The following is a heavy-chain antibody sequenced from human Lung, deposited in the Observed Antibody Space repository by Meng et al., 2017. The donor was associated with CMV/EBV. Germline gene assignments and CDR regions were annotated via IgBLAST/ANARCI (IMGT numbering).Heavy chain of an antibody. CDR1: GFTFSSYA. D-gene: IGHD2-2*01. V-gene: IGHV3-23*01. Sequence: GGSXRLSCAASGFTFSSYAMSWVRQAPGKGLEWVSAISGSGGSTYYADSVKGRFTISRDNSKNTLYVQMDSLRAEDTAVYYCARGSTQYDYWGQGTLVTVSS. CDR2: ISGSGGST. CDR3: ARGSTQYDY. J-gene: IGHJ4*02.